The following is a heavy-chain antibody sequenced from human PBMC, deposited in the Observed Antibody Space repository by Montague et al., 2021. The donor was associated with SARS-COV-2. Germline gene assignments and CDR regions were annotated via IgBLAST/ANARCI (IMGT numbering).Heavy chain of an antibody. Sequence: SETLSLTCTVSGGSISSYYWSWIRQPPGKGLEWIGYIYYSGRTNYNPSLKSRVTISVDTSKNQFSLKLSSVTAADTAVYYCAREVRYYYDSSGPGAFDIWGQGTMGTVSS. J-gene: IGHJ3*02. D-gene: IGHD3-22*01. V-gene: IGHV4-59*01. CDR3: AREVRYYYDSSGPGAFDI. CDR1: GGSISSYY. CDR2: IYYSGRT.